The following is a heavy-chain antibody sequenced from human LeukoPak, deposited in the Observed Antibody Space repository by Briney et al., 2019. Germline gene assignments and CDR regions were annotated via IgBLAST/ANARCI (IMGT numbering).Heavy chain of an antibody. V-gene: IGHV4-61*02. J-gene: IGHJ6*03. CDR2: IYTSGST. D-gene: IGHD3-10*01. CDR3: ARGTMVRGVGGYMDV. CDR1: GGSISSGSYY. Sequence: PSQTLSLTCTVSGGSISSGSYYWSWIRQPAGKGLEWIGRIYTSGSTNYNPSLKSRVTISVDTSKNQFSLKLSSVTAADTAVYYCARGTMVRGVGGYMDVWGKGTTVTISS.